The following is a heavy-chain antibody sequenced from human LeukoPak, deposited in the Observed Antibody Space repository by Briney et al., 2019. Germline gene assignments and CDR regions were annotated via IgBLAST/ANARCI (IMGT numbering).Heavy chain of an antibody. V-gene: IGHV1-8*01. Sequence: ASVKVSCKASGYTFTSYDINWVRQATGQGLEWMGWMNPNSGNTGYAQKFQGRVTMTRNTSISTAYMELSSLRSEDTAVYYCARGLGGNTWSFYYYYGMDVWGQGTTVTVSS. J-gene: IGHJ6*02. D-gene: IGHD2-15*01. CDR3: ARGLGGNTWSFYYYYGMDV. CDR1: GYTFTSYD. CDR2: MNPNSGNT.